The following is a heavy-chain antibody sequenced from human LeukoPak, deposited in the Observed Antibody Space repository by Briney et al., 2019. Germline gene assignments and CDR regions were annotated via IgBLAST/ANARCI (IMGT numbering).Heavy chain of an antibody. CDR3: ARRSLAGFFDY. D-gene: IGHD6-19*01. CDR1: GYSFTTYW. V-gene: IGHV5-51*01. J-gene: IGHJ4*02. CDR2: IYPGDSDT. Sequence: GESLKISCKGSGYSFTTYWIGWVRQMPGKGLEWMGIIYPGDSDTKYSPSFQGQVTISVDKSISTAYLQWSSLKASDAAMYYCARRSLAGFFDYWGQGTLVTVSS.